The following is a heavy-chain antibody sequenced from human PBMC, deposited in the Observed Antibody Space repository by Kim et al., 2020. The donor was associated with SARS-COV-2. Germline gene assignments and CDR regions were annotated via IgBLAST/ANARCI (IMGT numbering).Heavy chain of an antibody. CDR2: IRSKAYGGTT. Sequence: GGSLRLSCTASGFTFGDYAMNWFRQAPGKGLEWVGFIRSKAYGGTTEYAASVKGRFTISRDDSKNIAYLQMNSLKTEDTAVYYCARDQSYHDSSAYYSLYYFDYWGQGTLVTVSS. D-gene: IGHD3-22*01. CDR3: ARDQSYHDSSAYYSLYYFDY. J-gene: IGHJ4*02. CDR1: GFTFGDYA. V-gene: IGHV3-49*03.